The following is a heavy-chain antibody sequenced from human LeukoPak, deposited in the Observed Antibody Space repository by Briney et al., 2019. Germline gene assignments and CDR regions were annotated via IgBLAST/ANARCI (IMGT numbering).Heavy chain of an antibody. Sequence: PSETLSLTCTVSGGSISSYYWSWIRQPPGKGLEWIGYIYYSGSTNYNPSLKSRVTISVDTSKNQFSLKLRSVTAADTAVYYCARVLASDFDYWGQGTLVTVSS. J-gene: IGHJ4*02. CDR3: ARVLASDFDY. CDR1: GGSISSYY. CDR2: IYYSGST. D-gene: IGHD5-12*01. V-gene: IGHV4-59*01.